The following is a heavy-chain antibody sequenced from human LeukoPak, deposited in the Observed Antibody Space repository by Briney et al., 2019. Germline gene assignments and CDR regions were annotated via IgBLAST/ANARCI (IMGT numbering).Heavy chain of an antibody. D-gene: IGHD6-19*01. CDR1: GFTVSSNS. J-gene: IGHJ6*03. CDR3: ARDRGSGWYNGYYYYMDV. Sequence: GGSLRLSCTVSGFTVSSNSMSWVRQAPGKGLEWVSFIYSAGSTHYSDSVKGRFTISIDNSKNTLYLQMNSLRAEDTAVYYCARDRGSGWYNGYYYYMDVWGKGTTVTISS. CDR2: IYSAGST. V-gene: IGHV3-53*01.